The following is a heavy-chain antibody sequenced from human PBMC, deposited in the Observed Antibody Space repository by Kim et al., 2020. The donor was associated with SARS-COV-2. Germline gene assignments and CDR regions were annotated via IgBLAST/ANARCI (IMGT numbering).Heavy chain of an antibody. Sequence: SETLSLTCTVSGGSISGYYWQWLRQSPGKGLEWIGYVHYTGSTNYNPSLESRVTMSVDTSKNQVSLKVTSVTAADPARYYCTRERGGDGYLGYWGQGALVTVSS. CDR1: GGSISGYY. V-gene: IGHV4-59*01. J-gene: IGHJ4*02. CDR2: VHYTGST. CDR3: TRERGGDGYLGY. D-gene: IGHD3-16*01.